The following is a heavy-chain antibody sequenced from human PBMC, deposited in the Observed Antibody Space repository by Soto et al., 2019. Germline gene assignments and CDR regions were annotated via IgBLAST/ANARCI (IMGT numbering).Heavy chain of an antibody. CDR1: GFTFSSYD. V-gene: IGHV3-13*01. CDR3: TRGAAGFDY. CDR2: IGTAGDT. J-gene: IGHJ4*02. Sequence: EVQLVESGGDLVQPGGSLRLSCAASGFTFSSYDFHWVRQATGKGLEWVSVIGTAGDTYYAGSVKGRFTISRDNAKNSLYLQMNSLRAGDTAVYYCTRGAAGFDYWGQGTLVTVSS. D-gene: IGHD6-13*01.